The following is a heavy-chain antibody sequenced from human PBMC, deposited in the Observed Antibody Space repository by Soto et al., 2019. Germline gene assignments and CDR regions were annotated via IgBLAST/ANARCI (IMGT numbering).Heavy chain of an antibody. CDR1: GYSFTNYG. CDR3: ARDYYGSGRPRSPIFY. J-gene: IGHJ4*02. CDR2: ISGHNGNT. V-gene: IGHV1-18*01. Sequence: QVHLVQSGAEVKRPGASVTVSCKASGYSFTNYGISWVRQAPGQGLEWMGWISGHNGNTNYAQKLQGRVTMTTDTSTSTAYMELRSLRSDDTAVYYCARDYYGSGRPRSPIFYWGQGTLVTVSS. D-gene: IGHD3-10*01.